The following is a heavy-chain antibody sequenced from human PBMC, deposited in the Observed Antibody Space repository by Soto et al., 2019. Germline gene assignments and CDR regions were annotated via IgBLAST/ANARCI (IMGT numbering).Heavy chain of an antibody. CDR2: ISYDGDKK. CDR3: AKDRGIAAAGNRYYFGY. D-gene: IGHD6-13*01. CDR1: GFTFSDYA. V-gene: IGHV3-30*18. J-gene: IGHJ4*02. Sequence: LRLSCAASGFTFSDYALHWVHPAPGKGLEWMAAISYDGDKKYNTDSVKDRFTISKDNSQNTLYLQNNSTRAEDTAVYYCAKDRGIAAAGNRYYFGYWGQGTLV.